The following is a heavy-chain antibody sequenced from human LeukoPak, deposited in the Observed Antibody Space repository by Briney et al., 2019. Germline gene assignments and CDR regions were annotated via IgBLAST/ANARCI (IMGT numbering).Heavy chain of an antibody. CDR2: ISSSGSTI. J-gene: IGHJ6*02. CDR1: GFTFSDYY. Sequence: GGSLRLSCAASGFTFSDYYMSWIRQAPGKGLEWVSYISSSGSTIYYADSVKGRFTISRDNVKNSLYLQMNSLRAEDTAVYYCAKPPSYYYYGMDVWGQGTTVTVSS. CDR3: AKPPSYYYYGMDV. V-gene: IGHV3-11*04.